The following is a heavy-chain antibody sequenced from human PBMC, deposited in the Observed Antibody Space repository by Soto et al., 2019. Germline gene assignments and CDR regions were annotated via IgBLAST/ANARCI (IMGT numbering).Heavy chain of an antibody. J-gene: IGHJ5*02. CDR2: IYYSGST. CDR1: GGSISSYY. D-gene: IGHD4-17*01. CDR3: ARGKTVAPAVWFDP. V-gene: IGHV4-59*01. Sequence: SETLSLTCTVSGGSISSYYWSWIRQPPGKGLEWIGYIYYSGSTNYNPSLKSRVTISVDTSKNQFSLKLSSVTAADTAVYYCARGKTVAPAVWFDPWGQGTLVTVS.